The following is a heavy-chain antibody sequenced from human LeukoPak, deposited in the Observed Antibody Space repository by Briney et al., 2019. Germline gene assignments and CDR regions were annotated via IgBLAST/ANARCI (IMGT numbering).Heavy chain of an antibody. Sequence: SETLSLTCTVSGGSISSYYWTWIRQPPGKGPEWIGYIYYSGSTNYNPSLKSRVTISVDTSKNQFSLKLSSVTAADTAVYYCAREPSIAAAGTFYYGMDVWGQGTTVTVSS. V-gene: IGHV4-59*01. J-gene: IGHJ6*02. CDR3: AREPSIAAAGTFYYGMDV. D-gene: IGHD6-13*01. CDR1: GGSISSYY. CDR2: IYYSGST.